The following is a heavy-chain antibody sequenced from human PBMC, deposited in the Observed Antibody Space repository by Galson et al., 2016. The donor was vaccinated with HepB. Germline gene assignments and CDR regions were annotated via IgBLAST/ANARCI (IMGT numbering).Heavy chain of an antibody. D-gene: IGHD5-12*01. V-gene: IGHV3-74*01. CDR2: IDPDGRIT. Sequence: SLRLSCAASGFNFNTFWMHWVRQVPGNGLVWDARIDPDGRITNYADSVRGRFTISRDNTKNTLFLQMNSLRAEDTAVYYCARDLGGYGGYWGQGTLVTVSS. CDR3: ARDLGGYGGY. CDR1: GFNFNTFW. J-gene: IGHJ4*02.